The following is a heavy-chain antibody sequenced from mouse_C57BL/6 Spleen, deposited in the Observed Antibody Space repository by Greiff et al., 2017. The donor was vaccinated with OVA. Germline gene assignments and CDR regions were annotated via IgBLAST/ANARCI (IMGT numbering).Heavy chain of an antibody. CDR1: GYSITSGYY. J-gene: IGHJ4*01. CDR2: ISYDGSN. CDR3: ARDYYDYDVKDYYAMDY. D-gene: IGHD2-4*01. V-gene: IGHV3-6*01. Sequence: EVKLMESGPGLVQPSQSLSLTCSVSGYSITSGYYWNWIRQFPGNKLEWMGYISYDGSNNYNPSLKNRISITRDTSKNQFFLKLNSVTTEDTATYDCARDYYDYDVKDYYAMDYWGQGTSVTVSS.